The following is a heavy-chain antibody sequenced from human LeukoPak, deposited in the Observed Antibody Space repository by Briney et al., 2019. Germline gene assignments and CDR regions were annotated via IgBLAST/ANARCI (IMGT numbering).Heavy chain of an antibody. CDR2: FDHKDAET. V-gene: IGHV1-24*01. D-gene: IGHD3-16*01. J-gene: IGHJ4*02. CDR3: ALGGGSR. Sequence: GASVTVSCNVSGYTVTELSMHWVREAPGKGLEWVGLFDHKDAETIYAKKFQGRVTMTEDTSTDTVYMELTSLTFEDTAIYYCALGGGSRWGQGTLVTVSS. CDR1: GYTVTELS.